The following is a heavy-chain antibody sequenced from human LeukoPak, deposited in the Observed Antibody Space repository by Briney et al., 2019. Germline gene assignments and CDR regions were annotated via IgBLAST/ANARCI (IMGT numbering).Heavy chain of an antibody. CDR1: GFTFSSYG. J-gene: IGHJ5*02. Sequence: GGYLRLSCAASGFTFSSYGMHWVRQAPGKGLEWVAYIRYHGSNINYADSVKGRFTISRDNSKDTLSLQMSSLRAEDTAVYYCAKDLPSSYDFWSGLYNWFDPWGQGTLVTVSS. CDR2: IRYHGSNI. V-gene: IGHV3-30*02. CDR3: AKDLPSSYDFWSGLYNWFDP. D-gene: IGHD3-3*01.